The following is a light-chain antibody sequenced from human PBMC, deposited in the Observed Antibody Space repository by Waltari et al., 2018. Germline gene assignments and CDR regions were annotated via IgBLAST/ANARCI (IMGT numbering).Light chain of an antibody. Sequence: ETVMTQSPATLSVSPGEGATLSCRASESVSTKLAWYQRKAGQAPKLLIYGASTRATGIPARFSGTGSGTEFTLTVSSLQSEDFALYYCQQYSNWPPTFGQGTKVDIK. CDR3: QQYSNWPPT. CDR2: GAS. CDR1: ESVSTK. J-gene: IGKJ1*01. V-gene: IGKV3-15*01.